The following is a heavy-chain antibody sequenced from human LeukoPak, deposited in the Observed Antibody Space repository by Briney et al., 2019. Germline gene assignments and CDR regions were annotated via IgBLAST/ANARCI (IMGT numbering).Heavy chain of an antibody. Sequence: SQTLSLTCAISGDSVSSNSAAWNWIRQSPSRGLEWLGRTYYRSKWYNDYAVSVKSRITINPDTAKNQFSLQLNSFTADDTAVYYCARLGGGSKEIWFGELSLDYWGQGTLVNVSS. CDR2: TYYRSKWYN. CDR1: GDSVSSNSAA. D-gene: IGHD3-10*01. CDR3: ARLGGGSKEIWFGELSLDY. J-gene: IGHJ4*02. V-gene: IGHV6-1*01.